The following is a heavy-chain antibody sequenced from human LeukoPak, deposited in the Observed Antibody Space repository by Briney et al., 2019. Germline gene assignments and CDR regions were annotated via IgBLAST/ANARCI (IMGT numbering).Heavy chain of an antibody. CDR2: ISSSSSTI. J-gene: IGHJ5*02. CDR1: GFTFSGYS. D-gene: IGHD3-10*01. CDR3: ASLFGSGPNWFDP. Sequence: GGSLRLSCAASGFTFSGYSMNWVRQAPGKGLEWVSYISSSSSTIYYAGSVKGRFTISRDNAKNSLYLQMNSLRAEDTAVYYCASLFGSGPNWFDPWGQGTLVTVSS. V-gene: IGHV3-48*01.